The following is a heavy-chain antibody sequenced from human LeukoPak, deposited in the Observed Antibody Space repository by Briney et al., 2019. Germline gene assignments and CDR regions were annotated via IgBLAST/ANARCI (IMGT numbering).Heavy chain of an antibody. Sequence: GASVKVSCKASGYTFTSYYMHWVRQAPGQGLEWMGIINPSGGSTSYAQKFQGRVTMTSDTSTSTVYMELSSLRSEDTAVYYCARRGFGYSYGFVSYYFDYWGQGTLVTVSS. CDR2: INPSGGST. CDR1: GYTFTSYY. CDR3: ARRGFGYSYGFVSYYFDY. J-gene: IGHJ4*02. V-gene: IGHV1-46*01. D-gene: IGHD5-18*01.